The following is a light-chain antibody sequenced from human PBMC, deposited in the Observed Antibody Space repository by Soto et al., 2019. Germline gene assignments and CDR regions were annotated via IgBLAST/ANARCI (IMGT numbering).Light chain of an antibody. J-gene: IGKJ1*01. CDR2: TAS. V-gene: IGKV1-39*01. CDR3: QQTYSATWT. Sequence: DIPMTQSPSSLSASVGDRLTITCRASQGISTYLNWYQQKPGKPPKLLIYTASTLQSGVPSRFSGSGSETDFTLTISSLQPEDFATYSCQQTYSATWTFGQGTKVEIK. CDR1: QGISTY.